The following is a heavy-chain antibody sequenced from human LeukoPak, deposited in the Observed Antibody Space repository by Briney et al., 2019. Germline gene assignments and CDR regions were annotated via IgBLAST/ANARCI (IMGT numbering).Heavy chain of an antibody. CDR1: GYTFTSYA. CDR2: INAGTGNR. CDR3: ARVSDDSGWNFDY. D-gene: IGHD6-19*01. J-gene: IGHJ4*02. Sequence: GASVKVSCKASGYTFTSYAIHWVRQAPGQRLEWTGWINAGTGNRKYSQKFQDRVTITRETSATTAYMELSSLTSEDTAVYYCARVSDDSGWNFDYWGQGTLVTVSS. V-gene: IGHV1-3*01.